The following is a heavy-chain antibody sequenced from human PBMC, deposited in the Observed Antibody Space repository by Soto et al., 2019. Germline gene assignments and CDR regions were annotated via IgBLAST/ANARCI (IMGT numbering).Heavy chain of an antibody. CDR2: INHSGST. J-gene: IGHJ2*01. Sequence: QVQLQQWGAGLLKPSETLSLTCSVYGGSFSGYYWSWIRQPPGKGLEWIGEINHSGSTNYNPSLKSRVTISVHTSKNQFSLKLSSVTAAATAVYYCARGMTTVTTRYWYFDLWGRGTLVTVSS. D-gene: IGHD4-17*01. CDR1: GGSFSGYY. CDR3: ARGMTTVTTRYWYFDL. V-gene: IGHV4-34*01.